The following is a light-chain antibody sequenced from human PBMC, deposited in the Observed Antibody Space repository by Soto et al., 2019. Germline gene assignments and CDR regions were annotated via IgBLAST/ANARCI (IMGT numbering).Light chain of an antibody. V-gene: IGKV3-15*01. CDR2: SAS. Sequence: EIVMTQSPATLSVSPGERATLSCRASQSVSSNLAWYQQKPGQAPRLLIYSASTLQSGVPSRFSGSGSGTDFTLTIISLQPEGVANGKCDTYTSGTLSLGGGTKVDIK. CDR1: QSVSSN. J-gene: IGKJ4*01. CDR3: DTYTSGTLS.